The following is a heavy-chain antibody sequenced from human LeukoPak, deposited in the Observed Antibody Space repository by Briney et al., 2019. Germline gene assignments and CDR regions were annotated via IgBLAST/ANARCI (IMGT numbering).Heavy chain of an antibody. CDR1: GGSISSSSHN. Sequence: SETVSLTCIVSGGSISSSSHNWGWIRQPPGKGLEWIGSIYYSGSTYYNPSLKSRLTISVDTSKNQFSLKLSSVTAADTAVYYCARGQLEWENYYYGMDVWGQGTTVTVSS. D-gene: IGHD1-1*01. V-gene: IGHV4-39*01. CDR2: IYYSGST. J-gene: IGHJ6*02. CDR3: ARGQLEWENYYYGMDV.